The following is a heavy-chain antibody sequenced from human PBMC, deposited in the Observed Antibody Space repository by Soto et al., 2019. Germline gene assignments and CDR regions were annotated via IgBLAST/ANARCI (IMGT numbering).Heavy chain of an antibody. CDR3: ARGGSGSYLDAMDV. J-gene: IGHJ6*02. D-gene: IGHD3-10*01. Sequence: QVQLVQSGAEVKKPGASVKVSCKASGYTFTDYYLHWVRQAPGQGLEWMGWINPNSGATNYAQNFHGRVTRTRDTSVSPAYMELGRLRSDDTAVYYCARGGSGSYLDAMDVWGQGTTVTVSS. V-gene: IGHV1-2*02. CDR1: GYTFTDYY. CDR2: INPNSGAT.